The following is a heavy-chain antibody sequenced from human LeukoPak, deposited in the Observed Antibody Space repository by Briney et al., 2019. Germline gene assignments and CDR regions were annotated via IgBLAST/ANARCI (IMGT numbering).Heavy chain of an antibody. V-gene: IGHV4-39*01. CDR3: ARHESCSSTSCYTGWFDP. Sequence: SETLSLTCTVSGGSISSSSYYWGWIRQPPGKGLEWIGSIYYSGSTYYNPPLKSRVTISVDTSKNQFSLKLSSVTAADTAVYYCARHESCSSTSCYTGWFDPWGQGTLVTVSS. D-gene: IGHD2-2*02. CDR1: GGSISSSSYY. J-gene: IGHJ5*02. CDR2: IYYSGST.